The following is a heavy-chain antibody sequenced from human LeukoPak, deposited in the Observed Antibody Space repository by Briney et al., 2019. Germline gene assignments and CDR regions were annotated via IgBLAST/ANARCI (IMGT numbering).Heavy chain of an antibody. D-gene: IGHD1-1*01. V-gene: IGHV4-39*01. CDR3: ATLPFAWKGSNHFDY. CDR1: GDSVNGKYNY. J-gene: IGHJ4*02. Sequence: SETLSLTCTVSGDSVNGKYNYWGWIRQPPGKGLEWIGHIFYPGGTYFNPSLKSRVTISVDASKNQFSLRLTSVTAADTAVYYCATLPFAWKGSNHFDYWGQGTRVTVSS. CDR2: IFYPGGT.